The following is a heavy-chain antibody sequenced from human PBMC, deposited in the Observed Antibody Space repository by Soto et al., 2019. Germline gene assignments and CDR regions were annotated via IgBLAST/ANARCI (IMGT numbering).Heavy chain of an antibody. V-gene: IGHV4-61*01. Sequence: QVQLQESGPGLVKPSETLSLTCTVSGGSVSSASYYWSWIRQPPGKGLEWIGYIYYSGSTKYNPSLKGRVTISVDKSKNQFSLTLSCVTAADTAVYYCARVLLGAFDTWGQGTMVTVSS. J-gene: IGHJ3*02. CDR1: GGSVSSASYY. CDR2: IYYSGST. D-gene: IGHD2-21*01. CDR3: ARVLLGAFDT.